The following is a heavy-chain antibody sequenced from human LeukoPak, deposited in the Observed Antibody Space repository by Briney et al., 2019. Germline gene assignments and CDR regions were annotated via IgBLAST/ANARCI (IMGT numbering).Heavy chain of an antibody. CDR1: GYTFTSYD. J-gene: IGHJ3*02. V-gene: IGHV1-8*02. Sequence: GASVKVSCKASGYTFTSYDINWVRQATGQGLEWMGWMNPNSGNTGYAQKLQGRVTMTTDTSTNTAYMELRSLRSDDTAVYYCARGLWGSSSSGDEDAFDIWGQGTMVTVSS. D-gene: IGHD6-6*01. CDR2: MNPNSGNT. CDR3: ARGLWGSSSSGDEDAFDI.